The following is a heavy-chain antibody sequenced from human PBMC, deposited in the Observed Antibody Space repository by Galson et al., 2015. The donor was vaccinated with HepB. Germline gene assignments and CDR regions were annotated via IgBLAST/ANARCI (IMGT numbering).Heavy chain of an antibody. D-gene: IGHD6-13*01. CDR3: VRDVAAPNKPGIPFDY. Sequence: SVKVSCQASGYIFITYGISWVRQAPGQGPEWMGWISGYNSSTYYIQKFHGRVTMTTDTSTSTAYMELRSLRSDDTAVYYCVRDVAAPNKPGIPFDYWGQGTLVTVSS. CDR1: GYIFITYG. V-gene: IGHV1-18*01. CDR2: ISGYNSST. J-gene: IGHJ4*02.